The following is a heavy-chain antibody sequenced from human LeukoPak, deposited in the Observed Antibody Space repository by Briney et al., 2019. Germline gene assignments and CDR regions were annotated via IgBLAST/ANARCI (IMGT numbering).Heavy chain of an antibody. J-gene: IGHJ4*02. D-gene: IGHD4-11*01. CDR1: GFTFSGYW. Sequence: GGSLRLSCAASGFTFSGYWMNWVRQAPGKGLEWVANIKQDGSEKYYVESVKGRFTISRDNSKNTLFLQMNSLRAEDTAVYYCAKVFSTATTGREGFYFDYWGQGTLVTVSS. CDR2: IKQDGSEK. V-gene: IGHV3-7*03. CDR3: AKVFSTATTGREGFYFDY.